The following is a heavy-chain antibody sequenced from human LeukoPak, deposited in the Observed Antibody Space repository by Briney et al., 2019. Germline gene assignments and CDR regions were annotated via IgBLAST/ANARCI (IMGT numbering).Heavy chain of an antibody. Sequence: GGSLRLSCADSGFTFSNYAMNWVRQAPGKGLEWVSTVSAGSTTYYADSVKGRFTISRDNSKNTLYLQMNSLRAEDTAVYYCTKGQPMFDYWGQGTLVTVSS. V-gene: IGHV3-23*01. J-gene: IGHJ4*02. CDR2: VSAGSTT. CDR3: TKGQPMFDY. D-gene: IGHD2-2*01. CDR1: GFTFSNYA.